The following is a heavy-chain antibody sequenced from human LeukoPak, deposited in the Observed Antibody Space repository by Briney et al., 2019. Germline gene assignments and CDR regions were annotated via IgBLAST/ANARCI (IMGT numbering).Heavy chain of an antibody. D-gene: IGHD3-3*01. CDR2: ISGSGGST. CDR3: AKDGQPAGITIFGVVIFGSDV. CDR1: GFTFSSYA. J-gene: IGHJ6*02. Sequence: GGSLRLSCAASGFTFSSYAMSWVRQAPGKGLEWVSAISGSGGSTYHADSVKGRFTISRDNSKNTLYLQMNSLRAEDTAVYYCAKDGQPAGITIFGVVIFGSDVWGQGTTVTVSS. V-gene: IGHV3-23*01.